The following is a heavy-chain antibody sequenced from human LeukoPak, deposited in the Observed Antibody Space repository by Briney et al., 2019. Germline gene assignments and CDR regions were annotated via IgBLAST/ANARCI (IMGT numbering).Heavy chain of an antibody. V-gene: IGHV3-23*01. Sequence: PGGSLRLSCAASGFTFSSYAMSWVRQAPGKGLEWVSAISGSGGSTYYADSVKGRFTISRDNSKNTPYLQMNSLRAEDTAVYYCAKDSSIAVAGEFDYWGQGTLVTVSS. CDR2: ISGSGGST. D-gene: IGHD6-19*01. CDR1: GFTFSSYA. J-gene: IGHJ4*02. CDR3: AKDSSIAVAGEFDY.